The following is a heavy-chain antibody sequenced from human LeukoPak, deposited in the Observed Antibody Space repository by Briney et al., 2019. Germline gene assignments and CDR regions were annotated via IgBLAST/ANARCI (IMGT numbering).Heavy chain of an antibody. J-gene: IGHJ4*02. CDR3: VRHSGWYFGY. Sequence: SETLSLTCAVSGDSVSGSSWWSWVRQTPHKGLEWIGEIHHSGSSNYNPSLESRVIISLDGSKNLLSLELSSVTAADTAVYYCVRHSGWYFGYWGQGTLVTVSS. V-gene: IGHV4-4*02. CDR1: GDSVSGSSW. CDR2: IHHSGSS. D-gene: IGHD6-19*01.